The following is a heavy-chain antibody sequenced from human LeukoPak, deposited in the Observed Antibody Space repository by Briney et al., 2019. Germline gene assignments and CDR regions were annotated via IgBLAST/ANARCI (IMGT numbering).Heavy chain of an antibody. CDR1: GYTFTGYY. J-gene: IGHJ6*02. CDR2: INPNSGGT. Sequence: ASVKVSCKASGYTFTGYYMHWVRQAPGQGLEWMGWINPNSGGTNYAQEFQGWVTMTRDTSISTAYMELSRLRSDDTAVYCCARVNAPSYYDFWSGYYLSQVYYGMDVWGQGTTVTVSS. D-gene: IGHD3-3*01. V-gene: IGHV1-2*04. CDR3: ARVNAPSYYDFWSGYYLSQVYYGMDV.